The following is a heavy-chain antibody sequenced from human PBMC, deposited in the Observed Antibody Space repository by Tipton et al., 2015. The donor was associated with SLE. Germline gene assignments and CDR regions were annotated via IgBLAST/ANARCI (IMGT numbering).Heavy chain of an antibody. CDR1: GYTFTSYG. J-gene: IGHJ4*02. V-gene: IGHV1-18*01. Sequence: QLVQSGAEMKKPGASVRVSCKASGYTFTSYGISWVRQAPGQGLEYMGWISTYNGDTNYAQNFQGRLTMTTDTPTSTAYMELRSLRSDDTAVYYCARAQDSDYWGQGTLVTVSS. CDR2: ISTYNGDT. CDR3: ARAQDSDY.